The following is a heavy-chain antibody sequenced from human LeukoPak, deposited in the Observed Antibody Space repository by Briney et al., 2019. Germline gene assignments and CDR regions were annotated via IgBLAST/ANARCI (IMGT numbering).Heavy chain of an antibody. D-gene: IGHD1-26*01. J-gene: IGHJ3*02. CDR2: FDPEDGET. Sequence: ASVKVSCKVSGYTLTELSMHWVRQAPGKGLEWMGGFDPEDGETIYAQKFQGRATMTEDTSTDTAYMELSSLRSEDTAVYYCATAPPYSTTYGSDAFDIWGQGTMVTVSS. V-gene: IGHV1-24*01. CDR1: GYTLTELS. CDR3: ATAPPYSTTYGSDAFDI.